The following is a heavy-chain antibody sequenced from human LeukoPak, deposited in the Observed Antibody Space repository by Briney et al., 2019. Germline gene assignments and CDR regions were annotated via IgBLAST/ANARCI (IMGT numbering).Heavy chain of an antibody. J-gene: IGHJ4*02. D-gene: IGHD2-21*01. V-gene: IGHV3-21*01. Sequence: GGSLRPSCSASGSDLSGYTMNWIRQAPGKGLEWISSITGAGNFIEYADSLKGRFIISRDNAKNSLFLQLNSLRAEDTAVYYCATDPHKSLGHMFDFWGQGALVTVSS. CDR3: ATDPHKSLGHMFDF. CDR2: ITGAGNFI. CDR1: GSDLSGYT.